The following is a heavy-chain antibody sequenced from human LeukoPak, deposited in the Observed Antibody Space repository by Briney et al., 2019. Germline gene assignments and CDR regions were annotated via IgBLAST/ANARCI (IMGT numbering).Heavy chain of an antibody. CDR2: INPNSGGT. CDR1: GYTFTGYY. CDR3: AREGGIAVANWFDP. D-gene: IGHD6-19*01. J-gene: IGHJ5*02. V-gene: IGHV1-2*04. Sequence: ASVKVSCKASGYTFTGYYMHWVRQAPGQGLEWMGWINPNSGGTNYAQKFQGWVTMTRDTSISTAYMELSRLRSDDTAVYYCAREGGIAVANWFDPWGQGTLVTVSS.